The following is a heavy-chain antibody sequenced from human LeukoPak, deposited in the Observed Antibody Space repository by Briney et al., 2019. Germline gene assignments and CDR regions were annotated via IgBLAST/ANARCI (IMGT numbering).Heavy chain of an antibody. V-gene: IGHV4-59*01. CDR2: IYYSGST. CDR3: ARVDYDSSGYFDL. Sequence: PPETLSLTCTVSGGSISTYYWSWIRQPPGKGLEWIGFIYYSGSTNYNPSLKSRVTISVDTSKNHFSLKLYSVIAADTAVYYCARVDYDSSGYFDLWGQGTLVTVSS. D-gene: IGHD3-22*01. J-gene: IGHJ4*02. CDR1: GGSISTYY.